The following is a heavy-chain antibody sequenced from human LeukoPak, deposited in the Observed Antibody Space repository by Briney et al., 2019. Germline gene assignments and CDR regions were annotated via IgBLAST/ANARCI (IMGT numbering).Heavy chain of an antibody. Sequence: GGSLRLSCAASGFTFSSYAMSWVRQAPGKGLEWVSAISGSGGSTYYADSVKGRFTISRDSSKNTLYLQMNSLRAEDTAVYYCARGYSYGYNYFDYWGQGTLVTVSS. D-gene: IGHD5-18*01. CDR3: ARGYSYGYNYFDY. J-gene: IGHJ4*02. CDR1: GFTFSSYA. V-gene: IGHV3-23*01. CDR2: ISGSGGST.